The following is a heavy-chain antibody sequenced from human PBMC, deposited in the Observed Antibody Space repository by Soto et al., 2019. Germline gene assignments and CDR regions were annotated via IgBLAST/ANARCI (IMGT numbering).Heavy chain of an antibody. D-gene: IGHD3-10*01. CDR1: GFTFSSYG. Sequence: GGSLRLSCAASGFTFSSYGMHWVRQAPGKGLEWVAVIWYDGSNKYYADSVKGRFTISRDNSKNTLYLQMNSLRAEDTAVYYCARDGGSGNSYYFDYWGPGTLVTVSS. CDR2: IWYDGSNK. V-gene: IGHV3-33*01. CDR3: ARDGGSGNSYYFDY. J-gene: IGHJ4*02.